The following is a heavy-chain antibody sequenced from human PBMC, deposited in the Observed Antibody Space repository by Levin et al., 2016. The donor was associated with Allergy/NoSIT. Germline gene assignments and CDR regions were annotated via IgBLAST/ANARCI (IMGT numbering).Heavy chain of an antibody. CDR2: ISSNGGST. V-gene: IGHV3-64D*09. D-gene: IGHD6-13*01. CDR3: VKTRGAAAGKSYDY. J-gene: IGHJ4*02. Sequence: GGSLRLSCSASGFTFSSYAMHWVRQAPGKGLKYVSAISSNGGSTYYADSVKGRFTISRDNSKNTLYLQMSSLRAEDTAVYHCVKTRGAAAGKSYDYWGQGTLVTVSS. CDR1: GFTFSSYA.